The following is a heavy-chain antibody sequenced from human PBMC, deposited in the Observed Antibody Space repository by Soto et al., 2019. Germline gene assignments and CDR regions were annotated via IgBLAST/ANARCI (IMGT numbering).Heavy chain of an antibody. Sequence: ASVKVSCKASGYTFTRYQMHWVRQAPGQGLEWMGIVNPSGGRTSYAHKFQGRVTMTSDTSTSTVHVEVSSLTSEDTAVYYCARHNGMDVWGQGTTVTVSS. J-gene: IGHJ6*02. CDR1: GYTFTRYQ. CDR2: VNPSGGRT. CDR3: ARHNGMDV. D-gene: IGHD2-21*01. V-gene: IGHV1-46*01.